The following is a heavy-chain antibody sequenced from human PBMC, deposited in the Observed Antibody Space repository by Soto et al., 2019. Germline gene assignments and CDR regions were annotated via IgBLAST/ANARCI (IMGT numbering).Heavy chain of an antibody. Sequence: ASETLSLTCTVSGGSISSYYWSWIRQPPGKGLEWIGYIYYSGSTNYNPSLKSRVTISVDTSKNQFSLKLSSVTAADTAVYYCARESGSAATDYWGQGTLVTVSS. CDR1: GGSISSYY. J-gene: IGHJ4*02. CDR2: IYYSGST. D-gene: IGHD2-15*01. CDR3: ARESGSAATDY. V-gene: IGHV4-59*01.